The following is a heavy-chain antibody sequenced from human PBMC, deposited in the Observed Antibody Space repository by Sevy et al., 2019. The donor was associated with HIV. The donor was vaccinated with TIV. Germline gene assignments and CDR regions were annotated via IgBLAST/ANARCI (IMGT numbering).Heavy chain of an antibody. CDR2: IWYDGSNK. CDR1: GFTFSGYA. V-gene: IGHV3-30*04. CDR3: ARGLAALPGYYYGMDV. D-gene: IGHD6-6*01. Sequence: GGSLRLSCAASGFTFSGYAMHWVRQAPGKGLEWVAVIWYDGSNKYYADSVKGRFTISRDNSKNTFHLQMSSLRLEDTGVYYCARGLAALPGYYYGMDVWGQGTTVTVSS. J-gene: IGHJ6*02.